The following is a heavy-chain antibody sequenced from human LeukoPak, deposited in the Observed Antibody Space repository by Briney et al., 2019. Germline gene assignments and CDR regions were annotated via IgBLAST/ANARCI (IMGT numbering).Heavy chain of an antibody. Sequence: ASVKVSCKASGYMFTSYGISWVRKAPGQGLEWMGWISSYNGNTDYALNLQGRVTMTTDTSTSTAYMELRSLTSDDTAVYYCARDQGYTSSPYYFDYWGQGSLVTVSS. D-gene: IGHD6-13*01. CDR3: ARDQGYTSSPYYFDY. CDR1: GYMFTSYG. CDR2: ISSYNGNT. J-gene: IGHJ4*02. V-gene: IGHV1-18*04.